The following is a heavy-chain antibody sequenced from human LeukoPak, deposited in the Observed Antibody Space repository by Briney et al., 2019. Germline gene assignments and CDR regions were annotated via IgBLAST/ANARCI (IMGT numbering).Heavy chain of an antibody. D-gene: IGHD5-24*01. J-gene: IGHJ4*02. CDR1: GGSFSGYY. V-gene: IGHV4-34*01. CDR2: INHSGST. CDR3: ARVGMATIGY. Sequence: PSETLSLTCAVYGGSFSGYYWSWIRQPPGKGLEWIGEINHSGSTNYNPSLKSRVTISVDTSKNQFSLKLSSVTAADTAVYYCARVGMATIGYWGQGTLVTVSS.